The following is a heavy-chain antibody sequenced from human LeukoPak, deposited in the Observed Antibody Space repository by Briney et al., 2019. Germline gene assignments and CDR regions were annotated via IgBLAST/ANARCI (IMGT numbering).Heavy chain of an antibody. D-gene: IGHD6-6*01. J-gene: IGHJ4*02. V-gene: IGHV3-15*01. CDR1: GFSLSGYW. Sequence: GGSLRLSCAASGFSLSGYWMTWVRQAPGKGLEWVGRIKSKTDGGTTDYAAPVKGRFTISRDDSKNTLYLQMNSLKTEDTAVYYCTAGYSSSSSFDYWGQGTLVTVSS. CDR2: IKSKTDGGTT. CDR3: TAGYSSSSSFDY.